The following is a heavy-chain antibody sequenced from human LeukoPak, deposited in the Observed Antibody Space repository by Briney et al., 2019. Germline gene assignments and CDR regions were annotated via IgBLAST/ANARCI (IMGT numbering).Heavy chain of an antibody. J-gene: IGHJ3*02. D-gene: IGHD3-10*01. V-gene: IGHV1-2*02. Sequence: ASVKVSCKASGYTFTGYYMHWVRQAPGQGLEWMGWINPNSGGTNYAQKFQGRVTMTRDTSISTAYMELSRLRSDDTAVYYCASRYYGSGSYWEGAFDIWGQGTMVTVSS. CDR2: INPNSGGT. CDR1: GYTFTGYY. CDR3: ASRYYGSGSYWEGAFDI.